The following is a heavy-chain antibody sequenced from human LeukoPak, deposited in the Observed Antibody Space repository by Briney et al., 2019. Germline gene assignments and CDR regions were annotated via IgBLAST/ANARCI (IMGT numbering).Heavy chain of an antibody. Sequence: ASVKVSCKASGYTFTSYDINWVRQATGQGLEWMGWMNPNSGNTGYAQKFQGRVTITADKSTSTAYMELSSLRSEDTAVYYCARERAFFDWPSKGAFDIWGQGTMVTVSS. D-gene: IGHD3/OR15-3a*01. CDR2: MNPNSGNT. CDR3: ARERAFFDWPSKGAFDI. J-gene: IGHJ3*02. CDR1: GYTFTSYD. V-gene: IGHV1-8*01.